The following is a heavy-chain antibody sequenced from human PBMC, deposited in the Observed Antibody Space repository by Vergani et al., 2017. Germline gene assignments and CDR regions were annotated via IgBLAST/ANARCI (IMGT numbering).Heavy chain of an antibody. Sequence: EVQLVESGGGLVKPGGSLRLSCAASGFTFSSYSMNWVRQAPGKELEWVSSISSSSSYIYYADSVKGRFTISRDNAKNSLYLQMNSLRAEDTAVYYCAVIYSSGWLVDYWGQGTLVTVSS. J-gene: IGHJ4*02. V-gene: IGHV3-21*01. CDR2: ISSSSSYI. CDR3: AVIYSSGWLVDY. D-gene: IGHD6-19*01. CDR1: GFTFSSYS.